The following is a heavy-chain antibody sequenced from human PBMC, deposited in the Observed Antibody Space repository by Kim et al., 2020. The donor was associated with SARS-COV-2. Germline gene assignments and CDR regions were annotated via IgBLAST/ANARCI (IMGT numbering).Heavy chain of an antibody. J-gene: IGHJ4*02. Sequence: GSVKGRITIARDNSKNTRYLPRNSLRAEDTAVYYCARERGRGIAVAPLDYWGQGTLVTVSS. CDR3: ARERGRGIAVAPLDY. D-gene: IGHD6-19*01. V-gene: IGHV3-30*04.